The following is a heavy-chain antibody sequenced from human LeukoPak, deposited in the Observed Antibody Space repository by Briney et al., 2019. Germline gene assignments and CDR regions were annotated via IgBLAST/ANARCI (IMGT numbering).Heavy chain of an antibody. V-gene: IGHV3-9*01. CDR1: GFSFDDYA. CDR3: VRDLREADH. J-gene: IGHJ4*02. CDR2: ISWNSGRI. D-gene: IGHD3-10*01. Sequence: GRSLRLSCVASGFSFDDYAMHWVRQAPGKGLEWVSGISWNSGRIAYADSVKGRFTISRDNAKNTVFLQMNSLRVDDTAVYYCVRDLREADHWGLGTLVTVSS.